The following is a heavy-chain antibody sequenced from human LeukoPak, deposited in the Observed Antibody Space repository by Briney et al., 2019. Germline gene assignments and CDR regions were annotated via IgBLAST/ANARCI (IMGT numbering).Heavy chain of an antibody. CDR3: ARGYCSGGSCHTRYYYYYMDV. CDR2: INHSGST. Sequence: PSETLSLTCAVYGGPFSVYYWSWIRRPPEKGLEWIGEINHSGSTNYNPSLKSRVTISVDTSKNQFSLKLSSVTAADTAVYYCARGYCSGGSCHTRYYYYYMDVWGKGTTVTVSS. D-gene: IGHD2-15*01. V-gene: IGHV4-34*01. J-gene: IGHJ6*03. CDR1: GGPFSVYY.